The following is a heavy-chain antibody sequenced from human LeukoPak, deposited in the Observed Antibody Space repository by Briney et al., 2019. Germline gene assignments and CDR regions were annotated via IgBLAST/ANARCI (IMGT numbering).Heavy chain of an antibody. D-gene: IGHD4-23*01. CDR1: GSTFTSYG. CDR3: ARGDGGLKYYYYYYMDV. Sequence: ASVKVSCKASGSTFTSYGISWVRQAPGQGLEWMGWISAYNGNTNYAQKLQGRVTMTADTSTSTAYMELRSLRSDDTAVYYCARGDGGLKYYYYYYMDVWGKGTTVTVSS. V-gene: IGHV1-18*01. J-gene: IGHJ6*03. CDR2: ISAYNGNT.